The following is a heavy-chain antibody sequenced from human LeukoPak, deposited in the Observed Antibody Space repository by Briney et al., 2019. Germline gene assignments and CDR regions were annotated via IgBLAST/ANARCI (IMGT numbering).Heavy chain of an antibody. Sequence: PGGSLRLSCAASGFTVSSNYMSWVRQAPGKGLEWVSVIYSGGSTYYADSVKGRFTISRDNSKNTLYLQMNSLRAEDTAVYYCARGGGNYYDSSGYFDYWGQGTLVTVSP. V-gene: IGHV3-66*01. CDR2: IYSGGST. CDR1: GFTVSSNY. D-gene: IGHD3-22*01. J-gene: IGHJ4*02. CDR3: ARGGGNYYDSSGYFDY.